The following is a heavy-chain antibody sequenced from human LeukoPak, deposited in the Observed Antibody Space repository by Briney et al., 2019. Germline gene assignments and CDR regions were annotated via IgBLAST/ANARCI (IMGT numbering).Heavy chain of an antibody. V-gene: IGHV3-33*01. Sequence: PGGSLRLSCAASGFTFSTYGMHWVRQAPVKGLEWVAVIWFDGNNKYYADSVKGRITISRDNSKNTLYLQMNSLRAEDTAVYYCAREDTAMVERYGMDVWGKGTTVTVSS. D-gene: IGHD5-18*01. J-gene: IGHJ6*04. CDR3: AREDTAMVERYGMDV. CDR1: GFTFSTYG. CDR2: IWFDGNNK.